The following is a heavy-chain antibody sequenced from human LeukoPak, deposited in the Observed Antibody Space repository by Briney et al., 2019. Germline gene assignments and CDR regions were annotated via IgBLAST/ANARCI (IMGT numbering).Heavy chain of an antibody. D-gene: IGHD3-3*01. CDR1: GYTFTSYY. CDR2: INPNSGGT. Sequence: ASVKVSCKASGYTFTSYYMHWVRQAPGQGLEWMGRINPNSGGTNYAQKFQGRVTMTRDTSISTAYMELSRLRSDDTAVYYCARPYDFWSGYSSDYWGQGTLVTVSS. J-gene: IGHJ4*02. V-gene: IGHV1-2*06. CDR3: ARPYDFWSGYSSDY.